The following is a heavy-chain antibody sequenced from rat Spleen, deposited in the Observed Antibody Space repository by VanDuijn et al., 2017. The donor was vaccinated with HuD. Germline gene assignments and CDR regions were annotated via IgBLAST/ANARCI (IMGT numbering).Heavy chain of an antibody. V-gene: IGHV5-25*01. J-gene: IGHJ2*01. CDR1: GFIFRNYD. CDR2: ISNSGGST. Sequence: EVRLVESGGGLVRPGGSLKVSCEASGFIFRNYDMAWVRQAPTKGLEWVASISNSGGSTYYRDSVKGRFTISRDNAKSTLYLQMDSLRSEDTATYYCARPGSYNWDYFDYWGQGVMVTVSS. D-gene: IGHD1-5*01. CDR3: ARPGSYNWDYFDY.